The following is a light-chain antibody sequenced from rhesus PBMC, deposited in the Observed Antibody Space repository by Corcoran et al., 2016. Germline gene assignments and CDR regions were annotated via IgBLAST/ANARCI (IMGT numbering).Light chain of an antibody. V-gene: IGLV3-34*01. CDR1: NIGTKN. J-gene: IGLJ6*01. CDR3: QVWDRVTKDA. Sequence: SYELTQPPSVSVSPGQTARITCEGENIGTKNVQWYRQKPPLAPVLVIHDDTKRPSGIPERISGSNSGNTATLTISGVEAGDEADYYCQVWDRVTKDAFGGGTKLTVL. CDR2: DDT.